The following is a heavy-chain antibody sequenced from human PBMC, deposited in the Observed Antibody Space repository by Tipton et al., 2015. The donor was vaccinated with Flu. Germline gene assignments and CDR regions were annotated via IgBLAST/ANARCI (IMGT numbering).Heavy chain of an antibody. Sequence: SLRLSCAASGFTFSSYEMNWARQAPGKGLEWLSYISSSASTISYADSVRGRFTISRDNAKNSLYLQLNSLRAEDTALYYCATLTGDDYWGQGDVVTVSS. V-gene: IGHV3-48*03. D-gene: IGHD7-27*01. CDR1: GFTFSSYE. J-gene: IGHJ4*02. CDR3: ATLTGDDY. CDR2: ISSSASTI.